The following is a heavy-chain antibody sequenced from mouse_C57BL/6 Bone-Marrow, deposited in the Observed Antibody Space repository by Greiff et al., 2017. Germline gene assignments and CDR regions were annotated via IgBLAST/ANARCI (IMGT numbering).Heavy chain of an antibody. CDR2: LYPRSGNT. CDR1: GYTFTSYG. V-gene: IGHV1-81*01. J-gene: IGHJ1*03. CDR3: ASLFGWYFDV. D-gene: IGHD1-1*01. Sequence: QVQLQQSGAELARPGASVKLSCKASGYTFTSYGISWVKQRPGQGLEWIGELYPRSGNTYYNEKFKGKATLTADKSSSTAYMALRSLTSEDSAVYFCASLFGWYFDVWGTGTTVTVSS.